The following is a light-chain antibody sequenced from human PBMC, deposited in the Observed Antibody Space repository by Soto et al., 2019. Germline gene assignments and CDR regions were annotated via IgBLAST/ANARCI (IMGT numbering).Light chain of an antibody. CDR3: QQYGSSLFT. Sequence: EIVLTQSPGTLSLSPGERANLSFRARQSVSSSYLAWYQQKPGQAPRLLIYGVSSRATGIPDRFSGSGSGTDFTLTISRLEPEDFAVYYCQQYGSSLFTFGPGTKVDIK. CDR2: GVS. V-gene: IGKV3-20*01. CDR1: QSVSSSY. J-gene: IGKJ3*01.